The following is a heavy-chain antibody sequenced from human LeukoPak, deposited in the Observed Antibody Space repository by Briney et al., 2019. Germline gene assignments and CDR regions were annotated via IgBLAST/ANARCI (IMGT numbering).Heavy chain of an antibody. Sequence: SETLSLTCAVSGYSISSGYYWGWIRQPPGKGLEWIGYIYYSGSTNYNPSLKSRVTISVDTSKNQFSLKLSSVTAADTAVYYCARGITIFGVVPWFDPWGQGTLVTVSS. CDR2: IYYSGST. J-gene: IGHJ5*02. V-gene: IGHV4-38-2*01. CDR1: GYSISSGYY. CDR3: ARGITIFGVVPWFDP. D-gene: IGHD3-3*01.